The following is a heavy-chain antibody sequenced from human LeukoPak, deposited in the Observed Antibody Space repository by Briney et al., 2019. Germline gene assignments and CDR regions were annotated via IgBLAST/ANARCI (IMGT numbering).Heavy chain of an antibody. CDR1: GYSISSGYY. J-gene: IGHJ5*02. CDR2: IYHSGST. Sequence: SETLSLTYTVSGYSISSGYYWGWIRQPPGKGLEWIGSIYHSGSTYYNPSLKSRVTISVDTSKNQFSLKLSSVTAADTAVYYCARGGYYGSGNDFRFDPWGQGTLVTVSS. D-gene: IGHD3-10*01. CDR3: ARGGYYGSGNDFRFDP. V-gene: IGHV4-38-2*02.